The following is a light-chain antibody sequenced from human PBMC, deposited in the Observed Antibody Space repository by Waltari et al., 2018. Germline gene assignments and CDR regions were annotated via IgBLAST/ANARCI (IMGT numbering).Light chain of an antibody. CDR3: SSYTSSSTVV. J-gene: IGLJ2*01. CDR2: EVS. CDR1: SSDVGGYNS. V-gene: IGLV2-14*01. Sequence: QSALTHPASVSGSPGQSITISCTGTSSDVGGYNSVSWYQQHPGKAPKLMIYEVSNRPSGVSNRFSGSKSGNTASLTISGLQAEDEADYYCSSYTSSSTVVFGGGTKLTVL.